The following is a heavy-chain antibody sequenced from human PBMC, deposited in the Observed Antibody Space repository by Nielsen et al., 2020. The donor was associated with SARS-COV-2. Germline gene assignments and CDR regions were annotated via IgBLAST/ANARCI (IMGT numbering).Heavy chain of an antibody. D-gene: IGHD6-13*01. V-gene: IGHV3-7*03. J-gene: IGHJ4*02. Sequence: GSLKISCAVSGFTFSSDWMSWVRQAPGKGLEWVANIKQDGTEKYYVDSVKGRFTISRDNAKNSMYLQMNSLRVEDTAVYYCARVGGSSWYFDNWGQGTLVTVSS. CDR2: IKQDGTEK. CDR3: ARVGGSSWYFDN. CDR1: GFTFSSDW.